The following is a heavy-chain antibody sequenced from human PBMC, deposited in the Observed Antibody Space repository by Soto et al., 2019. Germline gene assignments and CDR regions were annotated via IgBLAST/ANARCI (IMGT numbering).Heavy chain of an antibody. V-gene: IGHV3-30*18. J-gene: IGHJ6*02. CDR2: ISYDGSNK. CDR1: GFTFSSYG. Sequence: QVQLVESGGGVVQPGRSLRLSCAASGFTFSSYGMHWVRQAPGKGLEWVAVISYDGSNKYYADSVKGRFTISRDNSKNKLYLQMNSLRAEDTAVYYCAKGGKLWFGESYYYGMDVWGQGTTVTVSS. D-gene: IGHD3-10*01. CDR3: AKGGKLWFGESYYYGMDV.